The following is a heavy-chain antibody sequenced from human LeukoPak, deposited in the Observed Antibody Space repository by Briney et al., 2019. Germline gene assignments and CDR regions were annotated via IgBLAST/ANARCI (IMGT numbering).Heavy chain of an antibody. Sequence: SETLSLTCTVSGGSISSYYWSWIRQPPGKGLEWIGYIYYSGRTNYNPSLKSRFTISVDTSKNQFSLKLSSVTAADTAVYYCARVVGSSWPLDYWGQGTLVTVSS. V-gene: IGHV4-59*01. J-gene: IGHJ4*02. D-gene: IGHD6-13*01. CDR3: ARVVGSSWPLDY. CDR1: GGSISSYY. CDR2: IYYSGRT.